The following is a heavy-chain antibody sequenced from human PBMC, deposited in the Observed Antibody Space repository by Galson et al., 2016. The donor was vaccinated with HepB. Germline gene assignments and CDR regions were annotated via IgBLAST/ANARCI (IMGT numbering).Heavy chain of an antibody. D-gene: IGHD3-3*01. Sequence: SVKVSCKASIYIFSRSGINWVRQAPGQGLEWMGWISAYNGNTNYAQEFQGRVTMTTDTSTNTAYLELRGLRSDDTAVYYCARGNFWSGFYLDPFDIWGQGTMVTVSS. CDR1: IYIFSRSG. J-gene: IGHJ3*02. V-gene: IGHV1-18*01. CDR3: ARGNFWSGFYLDPFDI. CDR2: ISAYNGNT.